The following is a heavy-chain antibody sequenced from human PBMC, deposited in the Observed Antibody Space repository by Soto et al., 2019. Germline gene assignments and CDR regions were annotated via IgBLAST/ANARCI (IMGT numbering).Heavy chain of an antibody. Sequence: EVQLLESGGGLVQPGGSLRLSCAASGFTFSSYAMSWVRQAPGKGLEWVSIISGSGGSTYYADSVKGRFTISRDNSKSTLYLQMNSLRAVDTAVYYCAKEKNLALYYFDYWGQGTLVTVSS. CDR3: AKEKNLALYYFDY. CDR2: ISGSGGST. J-gene: IGHJ4*02. CDR1: GFTFSSYA. V-gene: IGHV3-23*01.